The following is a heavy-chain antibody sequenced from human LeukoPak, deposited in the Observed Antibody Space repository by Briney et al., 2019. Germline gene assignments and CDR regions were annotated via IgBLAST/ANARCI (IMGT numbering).Heavy chain of an antibody. Sequence: SETLSLTCTVSGGSISSYYWSWIRQPAGKGLEWIGRIYTSGSTNYNPSLKSRVTMSVDTSKNQFSLQLNSVTPEDTAVYYCAKERGMGALDIWGQGTMVTVSS. D-gene: IGHD3-16*01. CDR1: GGSISSYY. J-gene: IGHJ3*02. CDR3: AKERGMGALDI. V-gene: IGHV4-4*07. CDR2: IYTSGST.